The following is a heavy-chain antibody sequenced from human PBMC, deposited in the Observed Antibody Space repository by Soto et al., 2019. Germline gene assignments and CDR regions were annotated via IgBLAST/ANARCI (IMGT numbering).Heavy chain of an antibody. D-gene: IGHD3-22*01. CDR1: GYSFAGYW. Sequence: GESLKISCKGFGYSFAGYWITWVRQKPGRGLEWMGRIDPSDSQTYYSPSFRGHVTISVTKSITTVFLQWSSLRDSDTAMYYCARQIYDSDTGPNFQYYFDSWGQGTPVTVSS. J-gene: IGHJ4*02. CDR3: ARQIYDSDTGPNFQYYFDS. V-gene: IGHV5-10-1*01. CDR2: IDPSDSQT.